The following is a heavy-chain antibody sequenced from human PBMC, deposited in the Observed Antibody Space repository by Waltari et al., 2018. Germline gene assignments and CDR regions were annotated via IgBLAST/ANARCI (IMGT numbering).Heavy chain of an antibody. V-gene: IGHV4-39*07. CDR2: IYYSGVT. J-gene: IGHJ4*02. CDR1: GGPISSSSYY. CDR3: ARGAYDFWSGYYRGGLDY. D-gene: IGHD3-3*01. Sequence: QLQLQESGPGLVKPSETLSLTCTVSGGPISSSSYYWGWIRQPPGRGLEWIGMIYYSGVTYYHPSLKSRVTISVDTSKNQFSLKLSSVTAADTAVYYCARGAYDFWSGYYRGGLDYWGQGTLVTVSS.